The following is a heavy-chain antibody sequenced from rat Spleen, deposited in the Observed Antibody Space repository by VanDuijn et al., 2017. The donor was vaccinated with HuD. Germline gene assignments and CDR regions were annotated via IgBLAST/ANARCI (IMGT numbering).Heavy chain of an antibody. Sequence: EVQLVESGGGLVQPGRSLKLSCAASGFTFSDYYLAWVRPAPTKGLEWVASISYEGGRTYYRDPVKGRFTISRDNAKSSLYLQMDSLRSEDTATYYCTTDPGNYFDYWGQGVMVTVSS. V-gene: IGHV5-20*01. CDR2: ISYEGGRT. D-gene: IGHD1-4*01. CDR1: GFTFSDYY. CDR3: TTDPGNYFDY. J-gene: IGHJ2*01.